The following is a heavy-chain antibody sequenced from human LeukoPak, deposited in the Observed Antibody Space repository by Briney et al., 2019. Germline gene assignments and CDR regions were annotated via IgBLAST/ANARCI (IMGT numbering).Heavy chain of an antibody. V-gene: IGHV1-2*02. CDR3: ARARIAAAVFDP. J-gene: IGHJ5*02. D-gene: IGHD6-13*01. CDR1: GYTFTAYY. CDR2: INPNSGGT. Sequence: ASVKVSCKASGYTFTAYYMHWVRQAPGQGLEWMGWINPNSGGTNYAQKFQGRVTMTRDTSISTAYMELSRLRSDDTAVYYCARARIAAAVFDPWGQGTLVTVSS.